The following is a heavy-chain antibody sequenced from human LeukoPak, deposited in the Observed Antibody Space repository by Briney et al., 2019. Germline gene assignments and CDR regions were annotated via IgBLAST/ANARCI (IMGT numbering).Heavy chain of an antibody. D-gene: IGHD6-19*01. CDR2: IYYSGST. Sequence: NPSETLSLTCTVSGGSISSYYWSWIRQPAGKGLEWIGYIYYSGSTNYNPSLKSRVTISVDTSKNQFSLKLSSVTAADTAVYYCAREGRGYSSGGYGYWGQGTLVTVSS. J-gene: IGHJ4*02. V-gene: IGHV4-59*01. CDR1: GGSISSYY. CDR3: AREGRGYSSGGYGY.